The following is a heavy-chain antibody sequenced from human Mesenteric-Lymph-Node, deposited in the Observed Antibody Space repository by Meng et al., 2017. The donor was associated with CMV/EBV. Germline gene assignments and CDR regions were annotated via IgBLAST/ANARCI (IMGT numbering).Heavy chain of an antibody. V-gene: IGHV4-59*01. D-gene: IGHD5-24*01. Sequence: SETLSLTCTVSGGSIDIYYWSWIRQPPGKGLEWIGYISYSGITKYNPSLKSRVTISVARSRNQFTLKVTSMTSADTAVYYCARRRDGYNYWFDPWGPGTLVTVSS. CDR1: GGSIDIYY. CDR2: ISYSGIT. CDR3: ARRRDGYNYWFDP. J-gene: IGHJ5*02.